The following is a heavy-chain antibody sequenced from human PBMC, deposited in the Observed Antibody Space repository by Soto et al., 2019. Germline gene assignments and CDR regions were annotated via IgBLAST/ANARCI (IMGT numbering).Heavy chain of an antibody. CDR1: GFIFSSYT. J-gene: IGHJ6*02. Sequence: PGGSLRLSCAASGFIFSSYTMHWVRQAPGKGLEWEAVISSDGNHKYYADSVKGRFTIIRDNSRKTLYLQMDSLRVKDTAVYYCAREAEISSLRGFYYTSLDIWGQGTTVTVSS. D-gene: IGHD3-16*01. V-gene: IGHV3-30-3*01. CDR3: AREAEISSLRGFYYTSLDI. CDR2: ISSDGNHK.